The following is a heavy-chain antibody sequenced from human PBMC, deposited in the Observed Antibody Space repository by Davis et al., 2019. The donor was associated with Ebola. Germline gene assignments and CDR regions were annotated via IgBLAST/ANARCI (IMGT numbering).Heavy chain of an antibody. CDR2: INHSGST. J-gene: IGHJ6*02. CDR1: GFTFSSYW. Sequence: ESLKISCAASGFTFSSYWMSWIRQPPGKGLEWIGEINHSGSTNYNPSLKSRVTISVDTSKNQFSLKLSSVTAADTAVYYCARFPGRGYYYYGMDVWGQGTTVTVSS. V-gene: IGHV4-34*08. CDR3: ARFPGRGYYYYGMDV. D-gene: IGHD1-14*01.